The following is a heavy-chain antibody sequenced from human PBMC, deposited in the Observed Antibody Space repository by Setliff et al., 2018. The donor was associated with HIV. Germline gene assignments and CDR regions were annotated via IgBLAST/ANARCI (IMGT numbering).Heavy chain of an antibody. CDR1: GVSITTDGYY. Sequence: SSETLSLTCSVSGVSITTDGYYWSWIRHYPGKGLEWIGYMYHSGSTYYNASLASRLIMSLDPSKNQFSLRLSSLTAADTAVFYCARLDYGGNSGTLAIHIWGQGKLVTVSS. CDR2: MYHSGST. CDR3: ARLDYGGNSGTLAIHI. J-gene: IGHJ3*02. D-gene: IGHD4-17*01. V-gene: IGHV4-31*03.